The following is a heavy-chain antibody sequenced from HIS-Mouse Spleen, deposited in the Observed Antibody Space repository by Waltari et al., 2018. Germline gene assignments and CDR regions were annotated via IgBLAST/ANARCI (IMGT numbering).Heavy chain of an antibody. CDR2: ISGSGGST. D-gene: IGHD3-10*01. V-gene: IGHV3-23*01. Sequence: EVQLLESGGGLVQPGGSLRLSCAASGFTFSSYAMSWVRQAPGKGLEWVSAISGSGGSTYYPDSVKGRFTISRDNSKNTLYLQMNSLRAEDTAVYYCAKDDTPGSGSYYDAFDIWGQGTMVTVSS. CDR1: GFTFSSYA. CDR3: AKDDTPGSGSYYDAFDI. J-gene: IGHJ3*02.